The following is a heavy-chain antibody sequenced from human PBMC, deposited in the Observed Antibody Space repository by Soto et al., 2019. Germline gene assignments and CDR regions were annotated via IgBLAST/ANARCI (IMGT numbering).Heavy chain of an antibody. D-gene: IGHD6-13*01. CDR1: GYTFTSYG. J-gene: IGHJ4*02. CDR2: ISGYNGDT. CDR3: ARAPQTVAGAGIWY. Sequence: GASVKVSCKASGYTFTSYGISWVLQAPGQGLEWMGWISGYNGDTNYAQKLQGRVTMTTDTSTSTAYMELRSLRSDDTAVYYCARAPQTVAGAGIWYWGQGTLVTVSS. V-gene: IGHV1-18*04.